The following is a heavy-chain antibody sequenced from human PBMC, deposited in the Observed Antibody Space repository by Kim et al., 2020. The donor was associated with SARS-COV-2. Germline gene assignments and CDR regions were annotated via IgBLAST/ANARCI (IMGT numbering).Heavy chain of an antibody. J-gene: IGHJ5*02. CDR3: ARAMRVVPAAINWFDP. V-gene: IGHV4-34*01. CDR2: INHSGST. CDR1: GGSFSGYY. D-gene: IGHD2-2*02. Sequence: SETLSLTCAVYGGSFSGYYWSWIRQPPGKGLEWIGEINHSGSTNYNPSLKSRVTISVDTSKNQFSLKLSSVTAADTAVYYCARAMRVVPAAINWFDPWG.